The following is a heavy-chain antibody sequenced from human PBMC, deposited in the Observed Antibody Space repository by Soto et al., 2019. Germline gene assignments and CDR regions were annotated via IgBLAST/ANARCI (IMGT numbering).Heavy chain of an antibody. CDR1: GFTVSRNY. CDR2: IHSGGST. J-gene: IGHJ4*02. CDR3: ARDGYSRSWYGS. Sequence: EVQLVESGGGLVQPGGSLRLSCAASGFTVSRNYMSWVRQAPGRGLEWVSVIHSGGSTYYADSVKGRFTISRDNSKNTLHPHMNSQRGEDTAVYYCARDGYSRSWYGSWGQGTLVTVSS. D-gene: IGHD6-13*01. V-gene: IGHV3-66*01.